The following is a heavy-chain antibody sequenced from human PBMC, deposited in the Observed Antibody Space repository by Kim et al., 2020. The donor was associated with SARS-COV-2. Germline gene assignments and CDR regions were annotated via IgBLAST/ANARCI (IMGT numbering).Heavy chain of an antibody. V-gene: IGHV3-21*01. D-gene: IGHD6-13*01. Sequence: GRSLRLSCAASGFTFSSYSMNWVRQAPGKGLEWVSSISSSSSYIYYADSVKGRFTISRDNAKNSLYLQMNSLRAEDTAVYYCASQYSSNWGNFDYWGQGTLVTVSS. CDR2: ISSSSSYI. CDR3: ASQYSSNWGNFDY. CDR1: GFTFSSYS. J-gene: IGHJ4*02.